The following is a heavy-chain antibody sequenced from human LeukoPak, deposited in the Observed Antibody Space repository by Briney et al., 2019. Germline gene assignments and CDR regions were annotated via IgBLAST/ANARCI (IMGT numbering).Heavy chain of an antibody. D-gene: IGHD2-15*01. Sequence: GGSLRLSCAASGFTFSSYSMNWVRQAPGKGLEWVSSISSSSSYVYYADSVKGRFTISRDNAKNSLYLQMNSLRAEDTAVYYCARSAGGYSRDYWGQGTLVTVSS. J-gene: IGHJ4*02. V-gene: IGHV3-21*01. CDR2: ISSSSSYV. CDR3: ARSAGGYSRDY. CDR1: GFTFSSYS.